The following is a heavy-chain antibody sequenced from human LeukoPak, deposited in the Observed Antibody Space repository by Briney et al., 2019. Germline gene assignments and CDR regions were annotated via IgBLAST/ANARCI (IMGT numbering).Heavy chain of an antibody. J-gene: IGHJ5*02. V-gene: IGHV4-59*01. CDR3: ARLGDCSSTSCPNYNWFDH. Sequence: SETLSLTCTVSGGSLSSYYWSWVRQPPGMGLEWIGYIYYSGSTNYNPSLKSRVTISVDTSKNQFSLKLSSVTAADTAVYYCARLGDCSSTSCPNYNWFDHWGQGTLVTVSS. CDR1: GGSLSSYY. CDR2: IYYSGST. D-gene: IGHD2-2*01.